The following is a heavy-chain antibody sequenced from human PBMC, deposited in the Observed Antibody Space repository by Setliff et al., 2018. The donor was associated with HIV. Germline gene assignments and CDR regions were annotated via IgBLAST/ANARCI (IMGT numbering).Heavy chain of an antibody. CDR2: IDWDDNK. J-gene: IGHJ4*02. CDR3: ARMRYFDWIMIDY. CDR1: GFSLNTPGMR. Sequence: SGPTLVNPTQTLTLTCTFSGFSLNTPGMRVSWIRQPPGKALEWLARIDWDDNKFYNTSLKTRLTISKDTSKNQVVLTMPNMDPVDTATYYCARMRYFDWIMIDYWGQGTLVTV. V-gene: IGHV2-70*04. D-gene: IGHD3-9*01.